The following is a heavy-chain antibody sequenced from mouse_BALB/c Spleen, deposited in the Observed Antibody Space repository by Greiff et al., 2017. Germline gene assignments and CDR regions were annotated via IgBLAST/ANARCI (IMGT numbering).Heavy chain of an antibody. CDR1: GFTFSSYT. D-gene: IGHD3-3*01. CDR3: TREGGTGAMDY. CDR2: ISSGGSYT. J-gene: IGHJ4*01. Sequence: EVKLVESGGGLVKPGGSLKLSCAASGFTFSSYTMSWVRQTPEKRLEWVATISSGGSYTYYPDSVKGRFTISRDNAKNTLYLQMSSLKSEDTAMYYCTREGGTGAMDYGGQGTSVTVSS. V-gene: IGHV5-6-4*01.